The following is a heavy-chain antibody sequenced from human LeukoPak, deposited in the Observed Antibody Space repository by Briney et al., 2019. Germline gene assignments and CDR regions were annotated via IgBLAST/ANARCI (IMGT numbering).Heavy chain of an antibody. CDR3: ATGSGSSLDY. CDR2: ISWNSGSI. CDR1: GFTFDDYA. D-gene: IGHD3-10*01. Sequence: PGGSLRLSCAASGFTFDDYAMHWVRQAPGKGLEWVSGISWNSGSIGYADSVKGRFTISRDNAKSSLYPQMNSLRAEDTAVYYCATGSGSSLDYWGQGTLVTVSS. J-gene: IGHJ4*02. V-gene: IGHV3-9*01.